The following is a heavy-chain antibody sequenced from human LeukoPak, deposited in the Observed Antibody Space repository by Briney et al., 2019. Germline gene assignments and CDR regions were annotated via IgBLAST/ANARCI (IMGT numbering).Heavy chain of an antibody. CDR1: GYTFTSYD. Sequence: ASVKVSCKASGYTFTSYDINWVRQATGQGLEWMGWMNPNSGNTGYAQKFQGRVTMTRNTSISTAYMELSSLRSEDTAVYYCARGPGYYDSSGPFRAHYFDHWGQGTLVTVSS. D-gene: IGHD3-22*01. V-gene: IGHV1-8*01. CDR2: MNPNSGNT. J-gene: IGHJ4*02. CDR3: ARGPGYYDSSGPFRAHYFDH.